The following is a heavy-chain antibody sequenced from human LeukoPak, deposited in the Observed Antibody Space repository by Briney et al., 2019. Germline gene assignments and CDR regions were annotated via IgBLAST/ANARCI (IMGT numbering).Heavy chain of an antibody. CDR2: INPDGRRA. J-gene: IGHJ6*03. Sequence: GASLRLSYAGSAFTSSNHWMHWVRQGPGKGLLWVSRINPDGRRADYAGSVKGRFTISRDHPKNTLYLQMNNLSADDTALYYCAREVEVVPTAMGAYYYYFMDVWGKGTTVTVSS. CDR1: AFTSSNHW. V-gene: IGHV3-74*01. CDR3: AREVEVVPTAMGAYYYYFMDV. D-gene: IGHD2-2*01.